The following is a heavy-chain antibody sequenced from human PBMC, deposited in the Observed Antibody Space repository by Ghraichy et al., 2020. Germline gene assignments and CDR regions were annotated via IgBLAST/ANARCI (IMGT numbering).Heavy chain of an antibody. CDR3: ARVECSGGTCYHMDH. D-gene: IGHD2-15*01. CDR1: GGSISSGGYF. V-gene: IGHV4-31*03. J-gene: IGHJ4*02. CDR2: IYYSGST. Sequence: SETLSLTCTVSGGSISSGGYFWSWIRQHPGKGLECIGYIYYSGSTYYNPSLRSRVTISVDTSKNQFSLKLTSVTAADTAVYYCARVECSGGTCYHMDHWGQGTLVTVSS.